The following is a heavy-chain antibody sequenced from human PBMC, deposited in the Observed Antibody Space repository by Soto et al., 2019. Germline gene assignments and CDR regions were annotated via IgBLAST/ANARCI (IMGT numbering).Heavy chain of an antibody. CDR3: ARDCSGGSCQY. Sequence: EVQLMESGGGLVQPGGSLRLSCAGSGFTLSYYWMSWVRQAPGKGLEWVANIKEDGSEKYYVDSVKGRFTISSDNAQYSVYLQMNSLRAEDTAIYYCARDCSGGSCQYWGQGTLVTVSS. CDR1: GFTLSYYW. J-gene: IGHJ4*02. V-gene: IGHV3-7*01. D-gene: IGHD2-15*01. CDR2: IKEDGSEK.